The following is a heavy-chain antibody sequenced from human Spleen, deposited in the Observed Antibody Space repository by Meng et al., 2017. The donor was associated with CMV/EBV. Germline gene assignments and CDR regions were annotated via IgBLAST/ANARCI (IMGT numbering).Heavy chain of an antibody. CDR2: IIPIFGTA. J-gene: IGHJ6*02. CDR3: ARSYCSSTSCYTSLYYYYYGMDV. CDR1: GGTFSSYA. V-gene: IGHV1-69*05. D-gene: IGHD2-2*02. Sequence: SVKVSCKASGGTFSSYAISWVRQAPGQGLEWMGGIIPIFGTANYAQKFQGRVTITTDESTSTAYMELSSLSSEDTAVYYCARSYCSSTSCYTSLYYYYYGMDVWGQGTTVTVSS.